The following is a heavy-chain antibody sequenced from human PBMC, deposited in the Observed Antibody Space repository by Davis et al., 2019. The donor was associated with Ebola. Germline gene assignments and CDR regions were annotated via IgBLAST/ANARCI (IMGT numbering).Heavy chain of an antibody. CDR1: GYTFTAYY. D-gene: IGHD1-26*01. CDR2: INPNSGGT. J-gene: IGHJ4*02. Sequence: AASVKVSCKTSGYTFTAYYLHWLRQAPGQGPEWMGRINPNSGGTNYAQKFQGRVTMTRNTSINTAYMELSSLRSEDTAVYFCARDSSGVVGANDFDYWGQGTLVTVSS. CDR3: ARDSSGVVGANDFDY. V-gene: IGHV1-2*06.